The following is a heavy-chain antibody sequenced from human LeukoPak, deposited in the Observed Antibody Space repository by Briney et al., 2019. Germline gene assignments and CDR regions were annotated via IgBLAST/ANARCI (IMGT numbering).Heavy chain of an antibody. CDR3: AKDLGQRGSSQYFDY. D-gene: IGHD1-26*01. CDR2: IRYDGSNK. Sequence: PGGSLRLSCAASGFTFSSYAMHWVRQAPGKGLEWVAFIRYDGSNKYYADSVKGRFTISRDNSKNTLYLQMNSLRAEDTAVYYCAKDLGQRGSSQYFDYWGQGTLVTVSS. CDR1: GFTFSSYA. V-gene: IGHV3-30*02. J-gene: IGHJ4*02.